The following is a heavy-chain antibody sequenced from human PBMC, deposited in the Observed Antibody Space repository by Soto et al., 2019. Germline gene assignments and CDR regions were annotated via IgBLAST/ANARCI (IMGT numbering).Heavy chain of an antibody. CDR2: IIPIFGTA. D-gene: IGHD6-19*01. CDR3: ASEMRSSGWYGGIYGMDV. Sequence: QVQLVQSGAEVKKPGSSVKVSCKASGGTFSSYAISWVRQAPGQGLEWMGGIIPIFGTANYAQKFQGRVTITADKSTSTAYMELSSLRSEDTAVYYCASEMRSSGWYGGIYGMDVWGQGTTVTVSS. V-gene: IGHV1-69*06. CDR1: GGTFSSYA. J-gene: IGHJ6*02.